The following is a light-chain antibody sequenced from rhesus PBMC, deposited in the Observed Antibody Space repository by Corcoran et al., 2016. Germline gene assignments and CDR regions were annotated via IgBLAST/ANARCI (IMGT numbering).Light chain of an antibody. CDR1: QSVSSY. V-gene: IGKV3S9*01. Sequence: EIVMTQSPATLSLSPGERATLSCRASQSVSSYVAWYQQKPGQAPPLLTYGTPSRATGIPDRFSGSGSGTYLTLIISSLEPEYVGVYYCQQYNNWIFTFGPGTILDIK. CDR2: GTP. CDR3: QQYNNWIFT. J-gene: IGKJ3*01.